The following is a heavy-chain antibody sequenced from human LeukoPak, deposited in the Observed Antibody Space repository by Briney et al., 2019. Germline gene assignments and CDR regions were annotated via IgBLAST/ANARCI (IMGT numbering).Heavy chain of an antibody. CDR3: AELGITMIGGV. CDR2: IKQDGSEK. V-gene: IGHV3-7*01. Sequence: GGTLRLSCAASGFTFSSYWMSWVRQAPGKGLEWVANIKQDGSEKYYVDSVKGRFTISRDNAKNSLYLQMSSLRAEDTAVYYCAELGITMIGGVWGKGTTVTISS. J-gene: IGHJ6*04. D-gene: IGHD3-10*02. CDR1: GFTFSSYW.